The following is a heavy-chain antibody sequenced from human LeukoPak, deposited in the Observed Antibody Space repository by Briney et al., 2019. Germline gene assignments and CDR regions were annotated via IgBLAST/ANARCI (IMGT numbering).Heavy chain of an antibody. Sequence: GGSLRLSCVASGFSFSNCWMHWVRQAPGKGLEWLANIKEDGSAKHYPDSVKVRFTVSRDNAQNSLFLQINSLNVEGTAVYYCAREVIIVLQPLTNTIDYWGQGTRVTVSS. CDR1: GFSFSNCW. CDR3: AREVIIVLQPLTNTIDY. J-gene: IGHJ4*02. V-gene: IGHV3-7*01. CDR2: IKEDGSAK. D-gene: IGHD2-8*01.